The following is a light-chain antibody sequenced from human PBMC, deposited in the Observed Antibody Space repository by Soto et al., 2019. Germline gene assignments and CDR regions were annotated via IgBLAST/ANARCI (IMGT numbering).Light chain of an antibody. CDR1: QSVSSSY. V-gene: IGKV3-20*01. Sequence: LSQSLGNLSLSPGERATLSCRASQSVSSSYVGWYQKKPGQAPRLLIYGASSRAAGIPGRFSGSGSGKDFTLTSSILAPEDVAVYYYQHYGNSGTFGQGTKVDIK. CDR3: QHYGNSGT. J-gene: IGKJ1*01. CDR2: GAS.